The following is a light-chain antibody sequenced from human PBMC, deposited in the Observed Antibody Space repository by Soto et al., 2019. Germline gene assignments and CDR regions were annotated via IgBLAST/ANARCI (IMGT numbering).Light chain of an antibody. CDR2: VKTDGSH. Sequence: QPVLAQSPSASASLGASVNLTCTLSSGHSWNAIAWHQQQPEKAPRFLMQVKTDGSHIRGDGIPNRFSGSSSGAERFLSISSLQSEDEADYYCQTWGTGPLIFGGGTKVTVL. V-gene: IGLV4-69*01. J-gene: IGLJ2*01. CDR1: SGHSWNA. CDR3: QTWGTGPLI.